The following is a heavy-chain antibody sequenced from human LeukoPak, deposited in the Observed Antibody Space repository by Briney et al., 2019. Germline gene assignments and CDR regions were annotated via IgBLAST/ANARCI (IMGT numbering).Heavy chain of an antibody. CDR2: ISSSSSYI. CDR1: GFTFSSYS. V-gene: IGHV3-21*01. Sequence: GGSLRLSCAASGFTFSSYSMNWVRQAPGKGLEWVSSISSSSSYIYYADSVKGRFTISRGNAKNSLYLQMNSLRAEDTAVYYCAKGRAIEAFDIWGQETMVTVSS. J-gene: IGHJ3*02. D-gene: IGHD3-22*01. CDR3: AKGRAIEAFDI.